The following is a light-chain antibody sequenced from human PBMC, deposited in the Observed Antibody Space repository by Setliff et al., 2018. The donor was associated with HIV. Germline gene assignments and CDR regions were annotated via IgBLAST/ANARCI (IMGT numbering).Light chain of an antibody. CDR1: APDVGNYES. V-gene: IGLV2-23*02. CDR3: CSYVSGYTWI. CDR2: DVN. Sequence: QSVLTQPASVSGSPGQSITISFTGSAPDVGNYESDSWYQHHPGEVPKLIIYDVNKRPSGTSNRFSGSKTGNSASLTISGLHTEDEADYYCCSYVSGYTWIFGGGTKVTVL. J-gene: IGLJ2*01.